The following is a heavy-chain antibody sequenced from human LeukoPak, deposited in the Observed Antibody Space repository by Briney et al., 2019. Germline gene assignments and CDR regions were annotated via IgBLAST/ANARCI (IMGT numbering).Heavy chain of an antibody. D-gene: IGHD1-26*01. Sequence: SETLSLTCTVSGGSISSYYCSWIRQPPGKGLEWIGYIYYSGSTNYNPSLKSRVTISVDTSKNQFSLKLSSVTAADTAVYYCARHGGYSGSYYVGFWFDPWGQGTLVTVSS. CDR2: IYYSGST. CDR1: GGSISSYY. V-gene: IGHV4-59*08. J-gene: IGHJ5*02. CDR3: ARHGGYSGSYYVGFWFDP.